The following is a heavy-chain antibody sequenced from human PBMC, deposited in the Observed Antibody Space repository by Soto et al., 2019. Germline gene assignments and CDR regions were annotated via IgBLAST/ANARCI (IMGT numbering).Heavy chain of an antibody. CDR3: ARDGPFNDYGDYYYYYMDV. CDR1: GYTFTSYG. D-gene: IGHD4-17*01. CDR2: ISAYNGNT. J-gene: IGHJ6*03. Sequence: ASVKVSCKASGYTFTSYGISCVRQAPGQGLEWMGWISAYNGNTNYAQKLQGRVTMTTDTSTSTAYLELRSLRSDDTAVYYCARDGPFNDYGDYYYYYMDVWGKGTTVTVSS. V-gene: IGHV1-18*01.